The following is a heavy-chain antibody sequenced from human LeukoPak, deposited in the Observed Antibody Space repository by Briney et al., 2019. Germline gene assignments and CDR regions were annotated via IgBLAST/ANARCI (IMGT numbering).Heavy chain of an antibody. CDR1: GGSISSSSYF. V-gene: IGHV4-39*01. D-gene: IGHD5-18*01. CDR2: ISYSGNT. J-gene: IGHJ3*02. CDR3: ARPRGYTYGYEAFDI. Sequence: SETPSLTCTVSGGSISSSSYFWGWIRQPPGKGLEWIGSISYSGNTYNNPSLKSRVTISVDTSKNEFSLKLSSVTAADTAVYYCARPRGYTYGYEAFDIWGQGTMVTVSS.